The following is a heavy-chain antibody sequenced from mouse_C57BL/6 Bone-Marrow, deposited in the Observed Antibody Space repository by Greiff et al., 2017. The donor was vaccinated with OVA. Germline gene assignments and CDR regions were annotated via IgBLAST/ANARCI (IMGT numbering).Heavy chain of an antibody. CDR3: ARRLDYYGSSYNY. D-gene: IGHD1-1*01. CDR1: GYSFTGYY. J-gene: IGHJ2*01. Sequence: VQLQQSGPELVKPGASVKISCKASGYSFTGYYMNWVKQSPEKSLEWIGEINPSTGGTTYNQKFKAKATLTVDKSSSTAYMQLKSLTSEDSAVDYCARRLDYYGSSYNYWGQGTTLTVSS. CDR2: INPSTGGT. V-gene: IGHV1-42*01.